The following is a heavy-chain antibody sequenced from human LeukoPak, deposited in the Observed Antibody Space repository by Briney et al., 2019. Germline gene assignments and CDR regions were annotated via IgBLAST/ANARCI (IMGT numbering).Heavy chain of an antibody. CDR1: GGTFSSYD. Sequence: SVKVSCKASGGTFSSYDISWVRQAPGQGLEWMGGIIPIFGTANYAQKFQGRVTITADESTSTAYMELSSLRSEGTAVYYCVTSDSEGLGSQKCDYWGQGTLVTVSS. D-gene: IGHD3-10*01. CDR3: VTSDSEGLGSQKCDY. J-gene: IGHJ4*02. V-gene: IGHV1-69*01. CDR2: IIPIFGTA.